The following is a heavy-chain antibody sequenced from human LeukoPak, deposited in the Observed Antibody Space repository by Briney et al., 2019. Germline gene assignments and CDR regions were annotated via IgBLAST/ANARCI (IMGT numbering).Heavy chain of an antibody. D-gene: IGHD3-10*01. CDR1: AITRYG. Sequence: ASVKVSSKASAITRYGISWVRQAPGHGLEWMGWISAYNGNTNYAQKFQGRVTMTTDTSTSTAYMELRSLRSDDTAVYYCARDKEGYYGSGSYYDYWGQGTLVTVSS. V-gene: IGHV1-18*04. CDR3: ARDKEGYYGSGSYYDY. J-gene: IGHJ4*02. CDR2: ISAYNGNT.